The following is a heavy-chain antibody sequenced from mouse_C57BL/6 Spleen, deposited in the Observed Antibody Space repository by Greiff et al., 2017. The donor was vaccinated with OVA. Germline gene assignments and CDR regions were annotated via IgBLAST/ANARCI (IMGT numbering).Heavy chain of an antibody. Sequence: QVQLQQPGAELVKPGASVKLSCKASGYTFTSYWMHWVKQRPGRGLEWIGRIGPSSGGTKYNEKFKSKATLTVDKPSSTAYMQLSSLTYEDSAVYYCARYDGDDAMDYWGQGTSVTVSS. CDR1: GYTFTSYW. CDR3: ARYDGDDAMDY. D-gene: IGHD2-12*01. CDR2: IGPSSGGT. V-gene: IGHV1-72*01. J-gene: IGHJ4*01.